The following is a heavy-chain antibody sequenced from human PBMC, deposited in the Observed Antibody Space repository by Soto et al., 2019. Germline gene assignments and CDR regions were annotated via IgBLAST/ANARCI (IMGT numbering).Heavy chain of an antibody. Sequence: QVQLQESGPGLVKPSETLSLTCTVSGGSISSYYWSWIRQPPGNGLEWIGYIYYSGSTNYNPSLKSRVTISVDTSKNQFSLKLSSVTAADSAVYYCARVRVTHGPGAFDIWGQGTMVTVSS. D-gene: IGHD3-10*01. CDR2: IYYSGST. J-gene: IGHJ3*02. CDR1: GGSISSYY. V-gene: IGHV4-59*01. CDR3: ARVRVTHGPGAFDI.